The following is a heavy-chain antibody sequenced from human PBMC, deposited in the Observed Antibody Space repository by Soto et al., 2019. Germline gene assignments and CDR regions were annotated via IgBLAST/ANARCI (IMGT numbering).Heavy chain of an antibody. CDR2: VKMKSEGATT. CDR1: GFTFSNAW. D-gene: IGHD1-26*01. Sequence: EVPLVESGGGLVTPGGSLGLSCAASGFTFSNAWMNWVRQAPGKGLEWVGLVKMKSEGATTHYAAPVNGRFTISRDDSEQTLYPQVRSWKTEDTAVNYFTTLASNDYYRNVAVWGQGTTVTVSS. V-gene: IGHV3-15*07. J-gene: IGHJ6*02. CDR3: TTLASNDYYRNVAV.